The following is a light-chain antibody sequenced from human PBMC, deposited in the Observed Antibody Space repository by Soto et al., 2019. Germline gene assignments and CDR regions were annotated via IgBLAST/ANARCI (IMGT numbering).Light chain of an antibody. Sequence: QSVLTQPASVSGSPGQSITISCTGTSSDVGDYNFVSWYQHHPGKAPKLMIYDVSNRPSGVSYRFSGSKSGNTASLTISGLQAGDEADYYCSSYTSSSTWVFGGGTQLTVL. J-gene: IGLJ2*01. CDR2: DVS. CDR3: SSYTSSSTWV. CDR1: SSDVGDYNF. V-gene: IGLV2-14*03.